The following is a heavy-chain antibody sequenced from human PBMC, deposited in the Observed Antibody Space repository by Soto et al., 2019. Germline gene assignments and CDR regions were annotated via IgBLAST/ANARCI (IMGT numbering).Heavy chain of an antibody. V-gene: IGHV3-23*01. D-gene: IGHD6-19*01. CDR2: ISGGGGGT. CDR3: AREGSISVAAPGY. CDR1: GFSFSNYA. Sequence: GGSLRLSCAASGFSFSNYAMNWVRQAPGKGLEWVSGISGGGGGTYYADSVKGRFIISRDNSKNTLYLEMNSLRVEDTAVYYCAREGSISVAAPGYWGQGTLVTVSS. J-gene: IGHJ4*02.